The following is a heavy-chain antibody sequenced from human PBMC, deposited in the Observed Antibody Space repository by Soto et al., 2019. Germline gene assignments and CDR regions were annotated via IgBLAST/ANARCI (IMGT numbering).Heavy chain of an antibody. Sequence: EVQLVESGGGLVQPGGSLRLSCAASGFTFSTYYMHWVRQAPGKGLEWVSAIGTVADTFYADSVKGRFTISRENANSFLYLQMNSLAAGDPAVYYCARQAAYWHGGGGWFDPWGQGTLVTVSS. CDR2: IGTVADT. V-gene: IGHV3-13*01. CDR3: ARQAAYWHGGGGWFDP. J-gene: IGHJ5*02. CDR1: GFTFSTYY. D-gene: IGHD2-8*02.